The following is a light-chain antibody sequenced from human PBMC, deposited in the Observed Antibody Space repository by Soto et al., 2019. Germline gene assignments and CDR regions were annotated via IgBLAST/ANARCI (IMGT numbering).Light chain of an antibody. CDR3: QQYGTSLPHT. CDR1: QSLRRTY. J-gene: IGKJ2*01. CDR2: GAS. Sequence: EIVLTQSPGTLSLSPGERATLSCRASQSLRRTYLAWYQQKPGQAPRLLIYGASSRATGIPDRFSGSGSGTDFTLTISRLEPEDFAIYYCQQYGTSLPHTFGRGTKLQIK. V-gene: IGKV3-20*01.